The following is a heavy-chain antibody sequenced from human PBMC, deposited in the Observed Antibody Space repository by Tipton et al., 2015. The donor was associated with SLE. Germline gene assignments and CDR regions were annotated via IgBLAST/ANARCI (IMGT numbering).Heavy chain of an antibody. V-gene: IGHV4-59*01. CDR3: ARLLVAAGTTWFDP. D-gene: IGHD6-13*01. CDR2: IYYDGST. CDR1: NGSINSYY. J-gene: IGHJ5*02. Sequence: LRLSCTVPNGSINSYYWSWIRQPPGKGLEYIGYIYYDGSTNYNPSLKSRVTISVDTSKNKFSLKLNSMTAADTAVYYCARLLVAAGTTWFDPWGQGTLVTVSS.